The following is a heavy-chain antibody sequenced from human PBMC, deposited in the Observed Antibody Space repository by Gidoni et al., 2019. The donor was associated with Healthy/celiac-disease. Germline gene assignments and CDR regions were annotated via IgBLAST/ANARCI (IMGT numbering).Heavy chain of an antibody. D-gene: IGHD6-19*01. V-gene: IGHV3-9*01. Sequence: LSCAASGFTFDDYAMHWGRQAPGKGMEWVSGISWNSGSIGYADSVKGRFTKSRDNAKSSLDLQMNSMRAEDTALYYCAKDSSGRSGVGYYLDYWCQGTLVTVSS. CDR2: ISWNSGSI. CDR3: AKDSSGRSGVGYYLDY. CDR1: GFTFDDYA. J-gene: IGHJ4*02.